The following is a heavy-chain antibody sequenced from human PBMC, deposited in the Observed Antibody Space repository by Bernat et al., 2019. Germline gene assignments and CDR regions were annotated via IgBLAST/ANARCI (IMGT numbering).Heavy chain of an antibody. CDR3: ARDDDGSGSSGWFDP. CDR1: GGSFSGYY. J-gene: IGHJ5*02. D-gene: IGHD3-10*01. CDR2: INHSGST. V-gene: IGHV4-34*01. Sequence: QVQLQQWGAGLLKPSETLSLTCAVYGGSFSGYYWSWIRQPPGKGLEWIGEINHSGSTNYNPSLKSRVTISVDTSKNQFSLKLSSVTAADTAVYYCARDDDGSGSSGWFDPWGQGTLVTVSS.